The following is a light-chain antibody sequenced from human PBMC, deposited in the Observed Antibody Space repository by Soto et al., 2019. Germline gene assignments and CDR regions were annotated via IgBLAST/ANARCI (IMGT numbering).Light chain of an antibody. Sequence: EIVLGQSPATLSLSRGERATLSCRASQSVSSYLAWYQQKPGQAPRLLIYDASNRATGIPARFSGSGSGTGFTLTISSLEPEDFAVYYCQQRSNWPGTFGQGTKVDI. J-gene: IGKJ1*01. V-gene: IGKV3-11*01. CDR2: DAS. CDR1: QSVSSY. CDR3: QQRSNWPGT.